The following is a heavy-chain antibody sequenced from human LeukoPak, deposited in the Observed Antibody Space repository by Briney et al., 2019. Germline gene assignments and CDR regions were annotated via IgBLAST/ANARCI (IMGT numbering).Heavy chain of an antibody. V-gene: IGHV4-30-4*08. CDR2: IYYSGST. CDR1: GGSLSSGDYY. Sequence: SETLSLTCTVSGGSLSSGDYYWSWIRQPPGKGLEWIGYIYYSGSTYYNPSLKSRVTISVDTSKNQSSLKLSSVTAADTAVYYCARGSDWNDLYFDYWGQGTLVTVSS. J-gene: IGHJ4*02. D-gene: IGHD1-1*01. CDR3: ARGSDWNDLYFDY.